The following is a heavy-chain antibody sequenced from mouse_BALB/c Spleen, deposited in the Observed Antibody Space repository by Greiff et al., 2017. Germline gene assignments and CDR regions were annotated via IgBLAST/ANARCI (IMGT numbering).Heavy chain of an antibody. CDR3: ARGGGSSYPAWFAY. CDR2: INPYNGDT. Sequence: EVKLQQSGPELVKPGASVKISCKASGYSFTGYFMNWVMQSHGKSLEWIGRINPYNGDTFYNQKFKGKATLTVDKSSSTAHMELRSLASEDSAVYYCARGGGSSYPAWFAYWGQGTLVTVSA. V-gene: IGHV1-20*02. CDR1: GYSFTGYF. D-gene: IGHD1-1*01. J-gene: IGHJ3*01.